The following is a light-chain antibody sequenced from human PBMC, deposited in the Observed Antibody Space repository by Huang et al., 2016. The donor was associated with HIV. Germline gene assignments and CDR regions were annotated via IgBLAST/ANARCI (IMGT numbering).Light chain of an antibody. Sequence: EIVLTQSPATLSLSPGERATLSCRASQNVTDSLAWFRQKPGQAPSLLIYRAANRATGTPARFSGSGSGKYFTLTISSLEPEDFAIYYCQERIHWPRLTFGGGTKVEIK. CDR1: QNVTDS. CDR2: RAA. J-gene: IGKJ4*01. CDR3: QERIHWPRLT. V-gene: IGKV3-11*01.